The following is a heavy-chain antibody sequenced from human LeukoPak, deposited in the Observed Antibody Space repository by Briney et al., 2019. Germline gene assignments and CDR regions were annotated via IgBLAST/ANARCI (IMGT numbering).Heavy chain of an antibody. J-gene: IGHJ4*02. CDR1: GFTFSSYA. D-gene: IGHD3-22*01. CDR2: ISWNSGSI. Sequence: LRLSCAASGFTFSSYAMHWVRQAPGKGLEWVSGISWNSGSIGYADSVKGRFTISRDNAKNSLYLQMNSLRAEDTALYYCAKARSYDSSGYYFYFDYWGQGTLVTVSS. V-gene: IGHV3-9*01. CDR3: AKARSYDSSGYYFYFDY.